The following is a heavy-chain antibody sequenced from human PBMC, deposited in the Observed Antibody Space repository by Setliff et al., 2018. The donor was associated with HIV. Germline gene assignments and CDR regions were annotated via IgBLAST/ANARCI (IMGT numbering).Heavy chain of an antibody. V-gene: IGHV4-59*08. D-gene: IGHD1-20*01. CDR2: GHHSGTF. CDR1: DGPINNYW. Sequence: PSETLSLTCTVSDGPINNYWWNWIRQSPGKGLEWIGFGHHSGTFSYNPSLNSRFTISIDTSKNQFSLKATSVTAEDTAVYYCARQNYNWNTDYWGQGTLVTVSS. J-gene: IGHJ4*02. CDR3: ARQNYNWNTDY.